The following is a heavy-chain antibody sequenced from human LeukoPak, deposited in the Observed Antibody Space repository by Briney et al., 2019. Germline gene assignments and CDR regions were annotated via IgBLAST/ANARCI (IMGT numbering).Heavy chain of an antibody. CDR3: ARVYGVLGSRDQQLLH. CDR1: GFTFSSYA. V-gene: IGHV3-30-3*01. D-gene: IGHD6-13*01. J-gene: IGHJ4*02. CDR2: ISYDGTNK. Sequence: PGGSLRLSCAASGFTFSSYAMHWVRQAPGKGLECVAGISYDGTNKYYADSVKGRFTISRDNAKNSLYLQMNSLRAEDTAVYYCARVYGVLGSRDQQLLHWGQGTLVTVSS.